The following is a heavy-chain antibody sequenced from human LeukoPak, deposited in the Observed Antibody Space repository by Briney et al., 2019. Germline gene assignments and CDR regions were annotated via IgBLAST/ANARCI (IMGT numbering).Heavy chain of an antibody. J-gene: IGHJ4*02. CDR2: IKQDGGKK. CDR3: TRVGYIDEGIDY. D-gene: IGHD5-24*01. V-gene: IGHV3-7*04. Sequence: GGSLRLSCVASGFPFSSYWMTWVRQAPGKGLEWVANIKQDGGKKSYVDSVKGRFTISRDNAKNSLYLQMNSLRAEDTAIYYCTRVGYIDEGIDYWGQGTLVTVSS. CDR1: GFPFSSYW.